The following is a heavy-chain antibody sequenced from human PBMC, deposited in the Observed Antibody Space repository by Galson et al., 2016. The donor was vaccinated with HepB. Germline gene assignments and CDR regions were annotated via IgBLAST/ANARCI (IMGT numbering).Heavy chain of an antibody. CDR3: ARGFKD. CDR1: GFTFNTYS. V-gene: IGHV3-21*04. Sequence: SLRLSCAASGFTFNTYSMNWVRQAPGKGLEWVSSISGTSTYIYYADSVKGRFTISRDNGKNSLYLQMNSLRVEDTAVYYCARGFKDWGQGTLVTASS. CDR2: ISGTSTYI. J-gene: IGHJ4*02.